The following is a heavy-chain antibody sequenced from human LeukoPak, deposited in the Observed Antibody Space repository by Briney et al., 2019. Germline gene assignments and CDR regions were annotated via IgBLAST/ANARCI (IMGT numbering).Heavy chain of an antibody. V-gene: IGHV4-39*01. Sequence: SETLSLTCTVSGGSISSSSYYWGWIRQPPGKGREWIGSIYYSGSTYYNPSLKSRVTISVDTSKNQFSLKLSSVTAADTAVYYCASTTVTFYYYGMDVWGQGTTVTVSS. J-gene: IGHJ6*02. CDR3: ASTTVTFYYYGMDV. CDR2: IYYSGST. CDR1: GGSISSSSYY. D-gene: IGHD4-17*01.